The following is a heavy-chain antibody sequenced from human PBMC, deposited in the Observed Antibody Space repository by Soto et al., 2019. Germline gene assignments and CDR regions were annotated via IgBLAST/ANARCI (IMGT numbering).Heavy chain of an antibody. Sequence: GGSLRLSCAAPGFTFSSYGMHWVRQAPGKGLEWVAVISYDGSNKYYADSVKGRFTISRDNSKNTLYLQMNSLRAEDTAVYYCAKGDLVDTAMVNYWGQGTLVTVSS. J-gene: IGHJ4*02. CDR3: AKGDLVDTAMVNY. CDR2: ISYDGSNK. CDR1: GFTFSSYG. V-gene: IGHV3-30*18. D-gene: IGHD5-18*01.